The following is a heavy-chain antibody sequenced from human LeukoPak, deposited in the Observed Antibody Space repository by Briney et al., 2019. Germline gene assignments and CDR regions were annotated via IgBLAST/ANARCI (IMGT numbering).Heavy chain of an antibody. Sequence: SETLSLTCAVYGGSFSGYYWSWIRQPPGKGLEWIGEINHSGSTNYNPSLKSRVTISVDTSKNQFSLKLSSVTAADTAVYYCARGATVRGVILYYYYMDVWGKGTTVTISS. V-gene: IGHV4-34*01. D-gene: IGHD3-10*01. CDR2: INHSGST. J-gene: IGHJ6*03. CDR1: GGSFSGYY. CDR3: ARGATVRGVILYYYYMDV.